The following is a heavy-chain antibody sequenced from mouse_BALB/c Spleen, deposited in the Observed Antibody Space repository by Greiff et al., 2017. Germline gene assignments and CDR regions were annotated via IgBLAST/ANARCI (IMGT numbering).Heavy chain of an antibody. V-gene: IGHV5-4*02. CDR1: GFTFSDYY. CDR3: ARDTTVVAPVDY. Sequence: DVKLVESGGGLVKPGGSLKLSCAASGFTFSDYYMYWVRQTPEKRLEWVATISDGGSYTYYPDSVKGRFTISRDNAKNNLYLQMSSLKSEDTAMYYCARDTTVVAPVDYWGQGTSVTVSS. D-gene: IGHD1-1*01. J-gene: IGHJ4*01. CDR2: ISDGGSYT.